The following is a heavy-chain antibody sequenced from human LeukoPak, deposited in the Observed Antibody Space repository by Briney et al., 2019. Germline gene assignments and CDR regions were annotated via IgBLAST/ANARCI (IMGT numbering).Heavy chain of an antibody. CDR3: ARGYLIDY. D-gene: IGHD1-26*01. CDR1: GFTVNSNY. Sequence: GGSLRLSCAASGFTVNSNYMSWVRQAPGKGLEWVSVVYSGDRTYYADSVKGRFTISRDDSTNTLYLLMNSLRAEDTAVYYCARGYLIDYWGQGTLVTISS. V-gene: IGHV3-66*01. CDR2: VYSGDRT. J-gene: IGHJ4*02.